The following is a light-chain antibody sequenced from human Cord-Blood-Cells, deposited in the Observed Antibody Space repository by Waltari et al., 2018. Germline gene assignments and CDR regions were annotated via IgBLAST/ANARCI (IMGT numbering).Light chain of an antibody. J-gene: IGLJ1*01. V-gene: IGLV3-25*03. CDR1: SLPKPK. CDR2: KDS. Sequence: SYELTQPPPVSVSPRQTARITCSGDSLPKPKAYWYQQKPGPAPVLVIYKDSERPSGIPERFSGSSSGTTVTLTISGVQAEDEADYYCQSADSSGTYVFGTGTKVTVL. CDR3: QSADSSGTYV.